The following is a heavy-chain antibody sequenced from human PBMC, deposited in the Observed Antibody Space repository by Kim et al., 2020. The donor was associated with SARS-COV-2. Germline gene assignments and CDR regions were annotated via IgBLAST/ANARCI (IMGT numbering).Heavy chain of an antibody. CDR3: VKSVGEYYYYYGLDV. Sequence: GGSLRRSCAASGFVFMNYAMTWVRQAPGKGLEWVSGISGSGGSSYYADSVNGRFTISRDNSKDTVYLEMNSLRADDTAVYYCVKSVGEYYYYYGLDVWGQGTTVTVSS. D-gene: IGHD3-10*01. CDR1: GFVFMNYA. J-gene: IGHJ6*02. CDR2: ISGSGGSS. V-gene: IGHV3-23*01.